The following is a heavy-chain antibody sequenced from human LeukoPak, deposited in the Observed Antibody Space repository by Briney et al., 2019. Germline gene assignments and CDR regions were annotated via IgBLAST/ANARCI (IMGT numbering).Heavy chain of an antibody. V-gene: IGHV4-59*01. Sequence: PSETLSLTCTVSGGSISSYYWSWIRQPPGKGLDWIGYIDYSGDTNYSPSLKSRVTISVDTSKNQFSLKLTSVTAADTAVYYCARSAGGHYYYGMDVWGQGTTVTVSS. CDR2: IDYSGDT. CDR1: GGSISSYY. CDR3: ARSAGGHYYYGMDV. J-gene: IGHJ6*02.